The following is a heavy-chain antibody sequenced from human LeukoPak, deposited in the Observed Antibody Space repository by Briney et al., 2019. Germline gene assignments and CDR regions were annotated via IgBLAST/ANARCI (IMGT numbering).Heavy chain of an antibody. D-gene: IGHD4-23*01. CDR3: AAGGDYGGNSVDY. V-gene: IGHV1-69*05. CDR2: IIPIFGTA. J-gene: IGHJ4*02. CDR1: GGTFSSYA. Sequence: SVKVSCKASGGTFSSYAISCVRQAPGQGLEWMGRIIPIFGTANYAQKFQGRVTITTDESTSTAYMELSSLRSEDTAVYYCAAGGDYGGNSVDYWGQGTLVTVSS.